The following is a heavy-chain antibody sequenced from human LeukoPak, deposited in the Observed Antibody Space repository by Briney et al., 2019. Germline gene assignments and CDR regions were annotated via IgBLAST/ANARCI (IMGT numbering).Heavy chain of an antibody. Sequence: TETLSLTCTVSGGSISSYYWSWIRQPPGKGLEWIGYIYYSGSTNYNPSLKSRVTISVDTSKNQFSLKLSSVTAADTVVYYCARGPYGSDNWFDPWGQGTLVTVSS. V-gene: IGHV4-59*01. CDR1: GGSISSYY. CDR2: IYYSGST. D-gene: IGHD4-17*01. J-gene: IGHJ5*02. CDR3: ARGPYGSDNWFDP.